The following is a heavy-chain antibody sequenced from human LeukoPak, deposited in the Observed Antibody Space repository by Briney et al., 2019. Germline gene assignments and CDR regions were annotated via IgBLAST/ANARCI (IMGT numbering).Heavy chain of an antibody. CDR1: GFTFSDYY. J-gene: IGHJ3*02. CDR3: ARGGEMATRTKAFDI. CDR2: ISSSGSTI. D-gene: IGHD5-24*01. Sequence: GESLKISCAASGFTFSDYYMSWIRQAPGKGLEWVSYISSSGSTIYYADSVKGRFTISRDNAKDSLYLQMNSLRAEDTAVYYCARGGEMATRTKAFDIWGQGTMVTVSS. V-gene: IGHV3-11*01.